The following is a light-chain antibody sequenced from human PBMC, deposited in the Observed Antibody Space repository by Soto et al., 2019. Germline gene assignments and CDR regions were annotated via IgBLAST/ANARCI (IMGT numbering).Light chain of an antibody. Sequence: DIQMTQSPSSLSASVGDRVTITCRASQTISTYLNWYQQNPGKAPKLLIYAASNLQSGVPSRFSGSGSGTDFTLTINSLQPEGFATYYCQHSFNIPYTFGQGTKLEIK. CDR2: AAS. CDR1: QTISTY. V-gene: IGKV1-39*01. CDR3: QHSFNIPYT. J-gene: IGKJ2*01.